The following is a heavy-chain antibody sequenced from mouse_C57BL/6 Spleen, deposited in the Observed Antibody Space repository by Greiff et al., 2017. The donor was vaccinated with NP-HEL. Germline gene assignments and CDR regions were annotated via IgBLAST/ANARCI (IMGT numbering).Heavy chain of an antibody. CDR1: GYAFSSSW. V-gene: IGHV1-82*01. D-gene: IGHD2-1*01. Sequence: VKLQESGPELVKPGASVKLSCKASGYAFSSSWMNWVKQRPGKGLEWIGRIYPGDGDTNYNGKFKGKATLTADKSSSTAYMQLSSLTSEDSAVYFCARSLYGNSFDYWGQGTTLTVSS. CDR2: IYPGDGDT. CDR3: ARSLYGNSFDY. J-gene: IGHJ2*01.